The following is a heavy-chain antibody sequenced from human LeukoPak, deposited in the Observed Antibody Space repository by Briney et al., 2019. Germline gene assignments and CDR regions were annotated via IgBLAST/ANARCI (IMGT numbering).Heavy chain of an antibody. J-gene: IGHJ5*02. V-gene: IGHV5-51*01. D-gene: IGHD3-3*01. Sequence: GESLKISCKGSGYSFTSYWIGWVRQMPGKGLEWMGIIYPGDSDTRYSPSFQGQVTISADKSISTAYLQWSSLKASDTAMYYCARRGLRFLSWTGWFDPWGQGILVTVSS. CDR3: ARRGLRFLSWTGWFDP. CDR2: IYPGDSDT. CDR1: GYSFTSYW.